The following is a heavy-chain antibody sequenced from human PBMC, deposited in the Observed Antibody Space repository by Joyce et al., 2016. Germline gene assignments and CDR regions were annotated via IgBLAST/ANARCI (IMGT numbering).Heavy chain of an antibody. J-gene: IGHJ4*02. V-gene: IGHV3-48*03. Sequence: EVQLVESGGTLVRPGGSLRLSCVASGFTFNTYDMNWVRQAPGKGLEWLSYISRISSYIYYADSVEGRFTVSRDNAKNSLFLQMDSLRAEDTAVYYCARDRQGSNWIDCWGQGALVTVSS. CDR2: ISRISSYI. CDR1: GFTFNTYD. CDR3: ARDRQGSNWIDC. D-gene: IGHD2-8*01.